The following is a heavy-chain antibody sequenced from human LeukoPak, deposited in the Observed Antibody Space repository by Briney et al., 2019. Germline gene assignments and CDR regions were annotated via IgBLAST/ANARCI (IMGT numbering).Heavy chain of an antibody. D-gene: IGHD3-22*01. CDR2: IYTSGST. CDR3: ARDGPDTYYYDSSGYYYFDY. Sequence: SETLSLTCTVSGVSISSYYWSWLRQPAGKGLEWVGRIYTSGSTNYNPSLKSRVTMSVDTSKNQFSLKLSSVTAADTAVYYCARDGPDTYYYDSSGYYYFDYWGQGTLVTVSS. J-gene: IGHJ4*02. V-gene: IGHV4-4*07. CDR1: GVSISSYY.